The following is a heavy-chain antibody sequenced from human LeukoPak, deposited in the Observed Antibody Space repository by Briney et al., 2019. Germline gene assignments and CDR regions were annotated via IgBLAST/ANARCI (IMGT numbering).Heavy chain of an antibody. Sequence: GGSLRLSCAASGFTFSSYSMIWVRQAPGKGLEWVSSISSSSSYIYYADSVKGRFTISRDNAKNSLYLQMNSLRAEDTAVYYCARYGDDSSGWFGPSSTKYYFDYWGQGTLVTVSS. D-gene: IGHD6-19*01. CDR3: ARYGDDSSGWFGPSSTKYYFDY. V-gene: IGHV3-21*01. CDR1: GFTFSSYS. J-gene: IGHJ4*02. CDR2: ISSSSSYI.